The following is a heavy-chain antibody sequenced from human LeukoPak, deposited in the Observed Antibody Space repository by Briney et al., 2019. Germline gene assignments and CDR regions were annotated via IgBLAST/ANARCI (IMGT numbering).Heavy chain of an antibody. Sequence: GESLKISCKGSGYSFTTYWIAWVRQMPGKGLEWMGIIYPGDSDTKYSPSFQGQVTISADRSISTAYLQSSSLKASDTAMYYCARQLKGAVNDAFDIWGQGTMVTVSS. CDR3: ARQLKGAVNDAFDI. D-gene: IGHD1-26*01. CDR2: IYPGDSDT. CDR1: GYSFTTYW. J-gene: IGHJ3*02. V-gene: IGHV5-51*01.